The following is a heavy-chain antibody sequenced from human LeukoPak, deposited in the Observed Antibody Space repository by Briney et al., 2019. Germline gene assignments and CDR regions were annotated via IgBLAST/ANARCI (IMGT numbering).Heavy chain of an antibody. V-gene: IGHV4-61*02. D-gene: IGHD3-22*01. Sequence: SETLSLTCTVSGGSISSGSYYWSWIRQPAGKGLEWIGRIYTSGSTNYNPSPKSRVTISVDTSKNQFSLKLSSVTAADTAVYYCARERDYYDSSGYVGWGQGTLVTVSS. J-gene: IGHJ4*02. CDR1: GGSISSGSYY. CDR3: ARERDYYDSSGYVG. CDR2: IYTSGST.